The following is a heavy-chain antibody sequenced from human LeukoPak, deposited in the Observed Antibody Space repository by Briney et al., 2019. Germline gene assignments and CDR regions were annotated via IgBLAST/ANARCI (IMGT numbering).Heavy chain of an antibody. J-gene: IGHJ4*02. CDR2: LYAGGES. D-gene: IGHD3-10*01. V-gene: IGHV3-53*01. Sequence: GGSLRLSCAASGFAVKSSYMNWVRQAPGKGLEWVSVLYAGGESYYADSVLGRFTISRDNSNNTVFLEMNSLAADDTAVYFCARDSAGNQYSSGNFDLWGQGTLVTVSS. CDR1: GFAVKSSY. CDR3: ARDSAGNQYSSGNFDL.